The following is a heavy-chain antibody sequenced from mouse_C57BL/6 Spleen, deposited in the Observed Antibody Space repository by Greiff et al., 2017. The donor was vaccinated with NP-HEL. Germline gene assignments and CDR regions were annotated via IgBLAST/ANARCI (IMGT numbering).Heavy chain of an antibody. Sequence: QVQLQQSGPELVKPGASVKISCKASGYAFSSSWMNWVKQRPGKGLEWIGRIYPGDGDTNYNGKFKGKATLTADKSSSTAYSQLSSLTSEDSAVYFCARWGSGSMAYWGQGTLVTVSA. J-gene: IGHJ3*01. CDR2: IYPGDGDT. V-gene: IGHV1-82*01. CDR3: ARWGSGSMAY. D-gene: IGHD3-2*02. CDR1: GYAFSSSW.